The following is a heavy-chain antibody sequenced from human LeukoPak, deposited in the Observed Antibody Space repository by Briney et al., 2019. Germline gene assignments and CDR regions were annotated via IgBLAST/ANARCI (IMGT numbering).Heavy chain of an antibody. CDR1: GFTVSSNY. CDR2: IYSGGST. CDR3: AREMATIRYFDY. V-gene: IGHV3-53*01. Sequence: GGSLRLSCAASGFTVSSNYMSWVRQAPGKGLEWVSVIYSGGSTYYADSVKGRFTISRDNSKNTLYLQMNSLRAEDMAVYYCAREMATIRYFDYWGQGTLVTVSS. D-gene: IGHD5-24*01. J-gene: IGHJ4*02.